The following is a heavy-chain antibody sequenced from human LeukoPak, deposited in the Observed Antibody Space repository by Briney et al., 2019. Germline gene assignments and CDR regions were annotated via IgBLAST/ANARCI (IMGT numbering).Heavy chain of an antibody. CDR3: ARSRSGYYKTALDY. J-gene: IGHJ4*02. Sequence: SETLSLTCTVSGGSISIYYWSWIRQPPGKGLEWIGYIYYSGSTNYNPSLKSRVTISVDTSKNQFSLKLSSVTAADTAVYYCARSRSGYYKTALDYWGQGTLVTVSS. V-gene: IGHV4-59*08. CDR1: GGSISIYY. CDR2: IYYSGST. D-gene: IGHD3-22*01.